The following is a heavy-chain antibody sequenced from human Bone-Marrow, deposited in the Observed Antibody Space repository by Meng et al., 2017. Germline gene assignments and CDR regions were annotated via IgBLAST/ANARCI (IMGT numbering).Heavy chain of an antibody. J-gene: IGHJ5*02. CDR3: ARGLSGSGSLFDP. D-gene: IGHD3-10*01. CDR2: IYTSGST. V-gene: IGHV4-4*07. CDR1: GGSISSYY. Sequence: GSLRLSCTVSGGSISSYYWSWIRQPPGKGLEWIGRIYTSGSTNYNPSLKSRVTMSVDTSKNQFSLKLSSVTAADTAVYYCARGLSGSGSLFDPWGQGTLVTVSS.